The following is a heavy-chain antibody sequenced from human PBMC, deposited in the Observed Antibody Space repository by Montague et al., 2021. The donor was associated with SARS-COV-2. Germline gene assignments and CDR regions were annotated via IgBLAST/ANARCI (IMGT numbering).Heavy chain of an antibody. Sequence: SLRLSCAASGFTFSSYSMNWVRQAPGKGLEWVSYISSSSSTIYYADSVKGRFTISRDNAENSLYLQMNSLRAEDTAVYYCARGPFITIFGVVIICGIDVWGQGTTVTVSS. J-gene: IGHJ6*02. CDR3: ARGPFITIFGVVIICGIDV. V-gene: IGHV3-48*04. D-gene: IGHD3-3*01. CDR2: ISSSSSTI. CDR1: GFTFSSYS.